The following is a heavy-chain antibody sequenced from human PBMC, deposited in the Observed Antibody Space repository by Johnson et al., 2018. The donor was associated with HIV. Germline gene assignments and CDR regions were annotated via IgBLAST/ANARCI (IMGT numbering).Heavy chain of an antibody. J-gene: IGHJ3*02. Sequence: VQLVASGGGVERPGRSLRLSCAASGFTFSSYGMHWVRQATGKGLEWVSAIGTAGDTYYPGSVKGRFTSSRENAKNSLYLQMNSLRAEDTAVYYCAKGGRFDAFDIWGQGTMVTVSS. V-gene: IGHV3-13*01. CDR3: AKGGRFDAFDI. CDR2: IGTAGDT. CDR1: GFTFSSYG. D-gene: IGHD3-16*01.